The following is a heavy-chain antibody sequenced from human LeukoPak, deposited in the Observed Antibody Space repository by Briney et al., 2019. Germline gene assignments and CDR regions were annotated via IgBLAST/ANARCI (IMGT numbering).Heavy chain of an antibody. V-gene: IGHV3-33*08. CDR2: ISDGGTHL. CDR3: ARAMYYYYGMDV. CDR1: GFIFRNYG. J-gene: IGHJ6*02. Sequence: GGSLRLSCAGSGFIFRNYGMHWVRQAPGQGLEWVAVISDGGTHLYYADSVKGRFTISRDNSKNTLYLQMNSLRAEDTAVYYCARAMYYYYGMDVWGQGTTVTVSS.